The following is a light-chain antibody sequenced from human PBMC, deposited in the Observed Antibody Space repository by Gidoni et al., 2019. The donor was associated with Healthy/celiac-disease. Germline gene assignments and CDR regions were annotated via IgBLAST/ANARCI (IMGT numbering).Light chain of an antibody. J-gene: IGKJ4*01. V-gene: IGKV4-1*01. Sequence: DLVMTQSPDSLAVSLGERATINCKSSQSVLYSSNNKTYFAWYQQKPGQPPKLLIYWASTRESGVPDRFSGSGSGTDFTLTISSLQAEDVAVYYCQQYYSTPLTFGGGTKVEIK. CDR3: QQYYSTPLT. CDR1: QSVLYSSNNKTY. CDR2: WAS.